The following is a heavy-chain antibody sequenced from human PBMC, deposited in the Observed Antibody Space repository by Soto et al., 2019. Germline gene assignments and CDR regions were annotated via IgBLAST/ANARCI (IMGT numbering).Heavy chain of an antibody. J-gene: IGHJ6*02. D-gene: IGHD3-10*01. CDR2: MSFDGSYK. Sequence: QEQLVESGGGAVQPGRSLRLSCTASGFSFSSYDMHWVRQAPGEGLEWVSAMSFDGSYKHYADSVKGRFTISRDNSENTLYLQMNGLRPEDTAVYFCARGMIPGVVYYGVEVWGQGTTVTVS. CDR3: ARGMIPGVVYYGVEV. V-gene: IGHV3-30*03. CDR1: GFSFSSYD.